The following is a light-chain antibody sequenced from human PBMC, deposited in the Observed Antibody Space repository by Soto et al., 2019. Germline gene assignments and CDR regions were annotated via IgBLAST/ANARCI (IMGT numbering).Light chain of an antibody. CDR1: SSNIGSNY. J-gene: IGLJ3*02. CDR2: RNN. Sequence: QAVVPQPPSASGTHGQRVTISCSGSSSNIGSNYVYWYQQLPGTAPKLLINRNNQRPSGVPDRFSGSKSGTSASLAIGGLRSEDEADYYCATWDDSLSGWVFGGGTKLTVL. CDR3: ATWDDSLSGWV. V-gene: IGLV1-47*01.